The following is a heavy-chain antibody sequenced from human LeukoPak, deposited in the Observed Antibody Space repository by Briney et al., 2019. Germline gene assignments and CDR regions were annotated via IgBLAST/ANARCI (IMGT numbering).Heavy chain of an antibody. D-gene: IGHD6-13*01. Sequence: PGGSLRLSCAASGFTFSSYGMHWVRQAPGKGLEWVANIKQDGSEKYYVDSVKGRFTISRDNAKNSLYLQMNSLRAEDTAVYYCARDRVAAAGTNWFDPWGQGTLVTVSS. CDR2: IKQDGSEK. CDR3: ARDRVAAAGTNWFDP. CDR1: GFTFSSYG. V-gene: IGHV3-7*03. J-gene: IGHJ5*02.